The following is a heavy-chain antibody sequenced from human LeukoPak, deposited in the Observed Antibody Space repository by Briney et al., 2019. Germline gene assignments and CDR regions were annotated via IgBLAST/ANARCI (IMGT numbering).Heavy chain of an antibody. Sequence: ASVKVSCKASGGTFSSYAISWVRQAPGQGLEWMGGIIPIFGTANYAQTFQGRVTITADEATSTAYMELSSLRAEDTAVYYCARDVGYYGSGSSMVFDYWGQGTLVTVSS. CDR1: GGTFSSYA. CDR2: IIPIFGTA. D-gene: IGHD3-10*01. CDR3: ARDVGYYGSGSSMVFDY. J-gene: IGHJ4*02. V-gene: IGHV1-69*13.